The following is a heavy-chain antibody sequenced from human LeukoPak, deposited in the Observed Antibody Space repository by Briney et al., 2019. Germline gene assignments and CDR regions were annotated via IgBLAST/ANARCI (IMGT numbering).Heavy chain of an antibody. Sequence: GGSLRLSCAASGFTFTGYEMNWVRQAPGKGLEYVSAISSNGGSTYYANSVKGRFTISRDNSKNTLYLQMGSLRAEDMAVYYCARGYCSGGSCYLGYYYYYYMDVWGKGTTVTVSS. D-gene: IGHD2-15*01. V-gene: IGHV3-64*01. CDR2: ISSNGGST. CDR1: GFTFTGYE. J-gene: IGHJ6*03. CDR3: ARGYCSGGSCYLGYYYYYYMDV.